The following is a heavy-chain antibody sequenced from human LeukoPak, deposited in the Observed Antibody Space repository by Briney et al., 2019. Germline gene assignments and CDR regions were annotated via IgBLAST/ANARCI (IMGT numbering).Heavy chain of an antibody. J-gene: IGHJ4*02. CDR3: ARTIIAAAGQYFDY. Sequence: SVKVSCKASGGTFSSYAISWVRQAPGQGPEWMGGIIPIFGTANYAQKFQGRVTITADESTSTAYMELSSLRSEDTAVYYCARTIIAAAGQYFDYWGQGTLVTVSS. CDR2: IIPIFGTA. V-gene: IGHV1-69*13. CDR1: GGTFSSYA. D-gene: IGHD6-13*01.